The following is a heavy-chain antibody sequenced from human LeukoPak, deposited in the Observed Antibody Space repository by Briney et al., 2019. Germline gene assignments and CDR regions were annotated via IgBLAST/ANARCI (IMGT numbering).Heavy chain of an antibody. D-gene: IGHD3-16*01. V-gene: IGHV3-7*01. CDR2: INEDGSQI. CDR1: GFSFSRFW. CDR3: ARDATRGGDFDY. Sequence: PGGSLILSCAASGFSFSRFWMTWVRQAPGKGLEWVANINEDGSQIYYVGSVKGRFTVSRDNARDSLYLQMTSLRVEDTAIYYCARDATRGGDFDYWGQGTLVTVSS. J-gene: IGHJ4*02.